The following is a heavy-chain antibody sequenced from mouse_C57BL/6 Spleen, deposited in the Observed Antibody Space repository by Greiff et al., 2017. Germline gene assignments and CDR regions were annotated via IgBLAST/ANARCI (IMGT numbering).Heavy chain of an antibody. CDR3: ARLGTGTYAMDY. V-gene: IGHV1-63*01. CDR2: IYPGGGYT. Sequence: QFHVKQSGAELVRPGTSVKMSCKASGYTFTNYWIGWAKQRPGHGLEWIGDIYPGGGYTNYNEKFKGKATLTADKSSSTAYMQFSSLTSEDSAIYYCARLGTGTYAMDYWGQGTSVTVSS. J-gene: IGHJ4*01. CDR1: GYTFTNYW. D-gene: IGHD4-1*01.